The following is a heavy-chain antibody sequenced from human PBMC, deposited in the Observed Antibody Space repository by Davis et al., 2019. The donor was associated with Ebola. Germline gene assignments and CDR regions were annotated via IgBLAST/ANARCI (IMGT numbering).Heavy chain of an antibody. V-gene: IGHV5-51*01. CDR2: IYPDDSDT. J-gene: IGHJ4*02. CDR1: GYSFTNHW. D-gene: IGHD1-7*01. Sequence: GESLKISCQGSGYSFTNHWIAWVRQMPGKGLEWMGIIYPDDSDTRYSPSFQGQVSISVDTSVTTAYLQWSSLTASDTAVYYCARRSDWNFAFEYWGQGTLVTVAS. CDR3: ARRSDWNFAFEY.